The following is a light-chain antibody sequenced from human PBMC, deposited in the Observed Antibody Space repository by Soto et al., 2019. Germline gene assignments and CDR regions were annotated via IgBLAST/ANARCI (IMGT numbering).Light chain of an antibody. V-gene: IGKV3-11*01. CDR3: QQRSNWPPWT. Sequence: EIVLTQSPATLSLSPGERATLSCRASQSVSSYLAWYQQKPGQAPRLLIFDASNRATGIPARFSGRGSGTAFTLTISSLGPEDFAVYYCQQRSNWPPWTFGQGTKVEIK. CDR2: DAS. J-gene: IGKJ1*01. CDR1: QSVSSY.